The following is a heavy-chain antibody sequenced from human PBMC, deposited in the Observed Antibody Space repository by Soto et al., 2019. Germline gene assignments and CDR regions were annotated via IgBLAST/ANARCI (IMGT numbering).Heavy chain of an antibody. J-gene: IGHJ3*02. V-gene: IGHV3-23*01. CDR1: GFICSSYD. CDR2: ILVDGRT. CDR3: AKATATGGGAFDI. Sequence: GGSLRLSCAASGFICSSYDMSWVRQAPGEGLEWVSTILVDGRTFYVDSVKGRFTISRDTSQNTVYLQMNSLTAGDTALYYCAKATATGGGAFDICGQGTMVTVSS. D-gene: IGHD2-8*02.